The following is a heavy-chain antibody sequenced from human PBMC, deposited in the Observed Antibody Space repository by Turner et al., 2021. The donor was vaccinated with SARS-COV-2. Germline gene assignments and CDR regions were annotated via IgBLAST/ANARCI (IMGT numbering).Heavy chain of an antibody. CDR1: GFTVSSNY. D-gene: IGHD1-1*01. CDR3: ARDGAWKPEGMDV. Sequence: ELQLVESGGGLLQPGGSLRLSCAASGFTVSSNYMSWVRQAPGKGLEWVSVSYSGGSTYYADSVKGRCTISRDNSKNTLYLQMNSLRAEDTAVYYCARDGAWKPEGMDVWGQGTTVTVSS. J-gene: IGHJ6*02. CDR2: SYSGGST. V-gene: IGHV3-53*01.